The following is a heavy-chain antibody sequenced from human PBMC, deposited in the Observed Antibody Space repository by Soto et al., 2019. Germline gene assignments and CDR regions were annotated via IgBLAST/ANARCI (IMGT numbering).Heavy chain of an antibody. V-gene: IGHV4-31*03. CDR3: ARDGGDYYDSSGYRYNWFDP. J-gene: IGHJ5*02. CDR1: GGSISSGGYY. Sequence: QVQLQESGPGLVKPSQTLSLTCTVSGGSISSGGYYWSWIRQHPGKDLEGIGYIYYSGSTYYNPSLKSRVTISVDTSKNQFSLKLSSVTAADTAVYYCARDGGDYYDSSGYRYNWFDPWGQGTLVTVSS. CDR2: IYYSGST. D-gene: IGHD3-22*01.